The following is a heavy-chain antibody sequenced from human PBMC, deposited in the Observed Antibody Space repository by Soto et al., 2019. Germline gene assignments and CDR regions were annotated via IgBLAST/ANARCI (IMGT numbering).Heavy chain of an antibody. D-gene: IGHD2-21*02. CDR1: GFTFSSYS. V-gene: IGHV3-21*01. CDR2: ISSSSSYI. CDR3: ARGDGDCDY. J-gene: IGHJ4*02. Sequence: EVQLVESGGGLVKPGGSLRLSCAASGFTFSSYSMNWVRQAPGKGLEWVSSISSSSSYIYYADSVKGRFTISRDNAKNSLYLQMNSPRAADTAVNYCARGDGDCDYWGQGTLVTVSS.